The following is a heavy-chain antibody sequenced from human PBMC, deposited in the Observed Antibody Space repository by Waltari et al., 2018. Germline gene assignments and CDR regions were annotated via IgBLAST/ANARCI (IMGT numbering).Heavy chain of an antibody. V-gene: IGHV3-23*01. CDR2: ISGSGGST. J-gene: IGHJ4*02. D-gene: IGHD1-26*01. Sequence: EVQLLESGGGLVQPGGSLRLSCAASGFTFRSYAMRWGRQAPGKGLEWVSAISGSGGSTYYADSVKGRFTISRDNSKNTLYLQMNSLRAEDTAVYYCAKVWFDFGSYSPFDYWGQGTLVTVSS. CDR1: GFTFRSYA. CDR3: AKVWFDFGSYSPFDY.